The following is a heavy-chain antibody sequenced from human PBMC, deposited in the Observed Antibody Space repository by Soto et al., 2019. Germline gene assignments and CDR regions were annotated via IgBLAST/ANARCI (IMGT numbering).Heavy chain of an antibody. J-gene: IGHJ6*02. Sequence: QVQLVESGGGVVQPGRSLRLSCAASGFTYSSYGMHWVRQAPGKGLEWVAVISYDGSNKYYADSVKGRFTISRDNSKNTLYLQMNSLRAEDTAVSYCAKAEVSLYYGMDVWGQGTTVTVSS. CDR3: AKAEVSLYYGMDV. CDR2: ISYDGSNK. V-gene: IGHV3-30*18. CDR1: GFTYSSYG.